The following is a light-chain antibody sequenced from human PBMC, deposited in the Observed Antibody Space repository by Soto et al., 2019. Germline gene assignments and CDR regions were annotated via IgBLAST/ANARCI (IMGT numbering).Light chain of an antibody. CDR3: QQRSNWPPALS. J-gene: IGKJ4*01. CDR1: QSVRTF. CDR2: DAS. V-gene: IGKV3-11*01. Sequence: EIVLTQSPATLSLSPGESATLSCKASQSVRTFLAWYQQKPGQTPRLLIYDASKRATGIPARFSGSGSGTDCTRTISSLEPEDFAVYYCQQRSNWPPALSFGGGTKVEI.